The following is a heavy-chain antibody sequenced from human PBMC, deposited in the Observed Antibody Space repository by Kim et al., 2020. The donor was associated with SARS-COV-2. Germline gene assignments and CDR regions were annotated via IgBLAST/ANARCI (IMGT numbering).Heavy chain of an antibody. CDR3: AKAAVAGTLGEFDY. J-gene: IGHJ4*02. V-gene: IGHV3-23*03. CDR1: GFTFSSYA. Sequence: LSLTCAASGFTFSSYAMSWVRQAPGKGLEWVSVIYSGGSSTYYADSVKGRFTISRDNSKNTLYLQMNSLRAEDTAVYYCAKAAVAGTLGEFDYWGQGTLVTVSS. CDR2: IYSGGSST. D-gene: IGHD6-19*01.